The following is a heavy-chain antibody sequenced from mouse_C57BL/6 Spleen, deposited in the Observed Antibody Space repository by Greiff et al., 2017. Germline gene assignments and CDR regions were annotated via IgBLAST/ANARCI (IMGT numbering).Heavy chain of an antibody. Sequence: VQLQQSGPELVKPGASVKMSCKASGYTFTDYNMHWVKQSHGKSLEWIGYINPNNGGTSYNQKFKGKATLTVNKSSSTAYMELRSLTSEDSAVYYCARGGVYYGSSYAYWGQGTLVTVSA. CDR2: INPNNGGT. CDR1: GYTFTDYN. D-gene: IGHD1-1*01. CDR3: ARGGVYYGSSYAY. V-gene: IGHV1-22*01. J-gene: IGHJ3*01.